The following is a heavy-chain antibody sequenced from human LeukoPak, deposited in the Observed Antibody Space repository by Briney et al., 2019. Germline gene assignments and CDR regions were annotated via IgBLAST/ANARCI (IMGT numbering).Heavy chain of an antibody. CDR1: GGTFSSYA. Sequence: SVKVSCKASGGTFSSYAISWVRQAPGQGLEWMGGIIPIFGTANYAQKFQGRVTITTDESTSTAYMELSSLRSDDTAVYYCARVIRIAARQFDYWGQGTLVTVSS. J-gene: IGHJ4*02. CDR2: IIPIFGTA. D-gene: IGHD6-6*01. CDR3: ARVIRIAARQFDY. V-gene: IGHV1-69*05.